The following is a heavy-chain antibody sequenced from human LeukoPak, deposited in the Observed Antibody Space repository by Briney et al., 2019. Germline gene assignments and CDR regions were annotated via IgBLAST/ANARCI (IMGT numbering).Heavy chain of an antibody. CDR1: GGSFSGDY. J-gene: IGHJ4*02. D-gene: IGHD3-10*01. Sequence: SETLSLTCAVYGGSFSGDYWSWIRQPPGKGLEWIGEINHSGSTNYNPSLKSRVTISVDTSKNQFSLKLSSVTAADTAVYYCARARITMVRGVMSPLDYWGQGTLVTVSS. CDR3: ARARITMVRGVMSPLDY. CDR2: INHSGST. V-gene: IGHV4-34*01.